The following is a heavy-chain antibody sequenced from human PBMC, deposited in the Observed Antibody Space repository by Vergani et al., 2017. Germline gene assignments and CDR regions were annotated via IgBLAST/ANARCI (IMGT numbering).Heavy chain of an antibody. CDR3: ARKYSSSGYYFDY. V-gene: IGHV3-30*02. CDR1: GFTFGSYG. CDR2: IRYDGSNK. J-gene: IGHJ4*02. Sequence: QVQLVESGGGVVQPGGSLGPPCAASGFTFGSYGLHWVRQAPGKGLEWVAFIRYDGSNKYYADSVKGRFTISRDNSKNTLYLQMNSLRAEDTAVYYCARKYSSSGYYFDYWGQGTLVTVSS. D-gene: IGHD6-13*01.